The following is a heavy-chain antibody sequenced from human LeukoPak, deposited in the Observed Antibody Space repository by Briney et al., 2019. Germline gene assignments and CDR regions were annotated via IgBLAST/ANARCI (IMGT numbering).Heavy chain of an antibody. Sequence: SETLSLTCAVHGGSFSGYYWSWIRQPPGKGLEWIGEINHSGSTNYNPSLKSRVTISVDTSKNQFSLKLSSVTAADTAVYYCARLLYYYGSSGSKLYFDYWGQGTLVTVSS. CDR3: ARLLYYYGSSGSKLYFDY. D-gene: IGHD3-22*01. J-gene: IGHJ4*02. CDR2: INHSGST. V-gene: IGHV4-34*01. CDR1: GGSFSGYY.